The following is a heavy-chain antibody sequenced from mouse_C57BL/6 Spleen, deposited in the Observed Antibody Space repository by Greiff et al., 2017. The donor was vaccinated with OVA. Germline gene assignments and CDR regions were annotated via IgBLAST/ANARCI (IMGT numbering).Heavy chain of an antibody. CDR1: GYTFTDYE. Sequence: VQLQQSGAELVRPGASVTLSCKASGYTFTDYEMHWVKQTPVHGLEWIGAIDPETGGTAYNQKFKGKAILTADKSSSTAYMELRSLTSEDSAVYYCTRSAITTVVATNFDYWGQGTTLTVSS. CDR3: TRSAITTVVATNFDY. V-gene: IGHV1-15*01. J-gene: IGHJ2*01. CDR2: IDPETGGT. D-gene: IGHD1-1*01.